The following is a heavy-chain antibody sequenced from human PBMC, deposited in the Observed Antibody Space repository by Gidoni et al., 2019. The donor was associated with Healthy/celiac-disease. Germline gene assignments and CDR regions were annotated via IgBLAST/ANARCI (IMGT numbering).Heavy chain of an antibody. Sequence: QVQLQQWGAGLLKPSEPLSLTCAVYGGSFSGYYWSWIRQPPGKGLEWIGEINHSGSTNYNPSLKSRVTISVDTSKNQFSLKLSSVTAADTAVYYCASLETQTGDVVAYWGQGTLVTVSS. CDR3: ASLETQTGDVVAY. CDR1: GGSFSGYY. V-gene: IGHV4-34*01. CDR2: INHSGST. J-gene: IGHJ4*02. D-gene: IGHD7-27*01.